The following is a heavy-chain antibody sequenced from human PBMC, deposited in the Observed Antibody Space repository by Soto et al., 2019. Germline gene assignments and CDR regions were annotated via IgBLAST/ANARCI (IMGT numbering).Heavy chain of an antibody. V-gene: IGHV1-2*02. D-gene: IGHD1-26*01. CDR3: ARVTGWEQRAYYFDY. CDR2: INPNSGGT. CDR1: GYTFTGYY. J-gene: IGHJ4*02. Sequence: AASVKVSCKASGYTFTGYYMHWVRQAPGQGLEWMGWINPNSGGTNYAQKFQGRVTMTRDTSISTAYMELSRLRSDDTAVYYCARVTGWEQRAYYFDYWGQGTLVTVSS.